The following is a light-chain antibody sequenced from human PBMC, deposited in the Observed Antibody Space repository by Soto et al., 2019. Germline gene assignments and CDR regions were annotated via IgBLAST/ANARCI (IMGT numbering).Light chain of an antibody. Sequence: EIVVTQSPGTLSLSPGERATLSCRASQSISSTYLAWYQQKRGQAPRLLIYGASSRATGIPDRFSGSGSGTDFTLTINRLEPEDFAAYDCQQYGDSPPMYTFGQGTKLEIK. J-gene: IGKJ2*01. V-gene: IGKV3-20*01. CDR3: QQYGDSPPMYT. CDR1: QSISSTY. CDR2: GAS.